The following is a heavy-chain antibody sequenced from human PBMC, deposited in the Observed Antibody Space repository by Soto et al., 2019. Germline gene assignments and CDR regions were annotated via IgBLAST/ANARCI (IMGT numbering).Heavy chain of an antibody. D-gene: IGHD1-26*01. J-gene: IGHJ6*02. CDR2: IFYSGSA. CDR3: ATEQRELLTDYGMDV. V-gene: IGHV4-39*02. CDR1: GGSISNPIYY. Sequence: SETLSLTCSVSGGSISNPIYYWAWIRQPPGKGLEWIGSIFYSGSAYYNPSLKSRVTMSVDTSQNQFSLKLCSVTAADTAVYYFATEQRELLTDYGMDVWGQGTTVTVAS.